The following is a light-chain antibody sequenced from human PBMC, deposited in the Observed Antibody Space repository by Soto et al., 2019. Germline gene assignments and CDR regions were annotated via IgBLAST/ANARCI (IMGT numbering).Light chain of an antibody. J-gene: IGLJ1*01. V-gene: IGLV2-14*01. CDR1: SSDVGGYNY. CDR2: DVS. CDR3: SSYTSSSTLYV. Sequence: QSALTQPASVSGSPGQSITISCTGTSSDVGGYNYVSWYQQHPGKAPKLMIYDVSVRPSGVSNRFSGSKSGNTASLTISELQAEDEADYYCSSYTSSSTLYVFGIGTKVTVL.